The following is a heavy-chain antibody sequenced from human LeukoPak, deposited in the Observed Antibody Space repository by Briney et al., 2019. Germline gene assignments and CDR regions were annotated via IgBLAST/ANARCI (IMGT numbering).Heavy chain of an antibody. CDR2: INHGGST. Sequence: SETLSLTCAVYGGSFSSYYWSWIRQPPGKGLEWIGDINHGGSTHYNPSLKSRVTISVDTSKNQFSLKMSSVTAADTALYYCASLDCSSTSCYLNYWGQGTLVTASS. V-gene: IGHV4-34*01. CDR3: ASLDCSSTSCYLNY. D-gene: IGHD2-2*01. J-gene: IGHJ4*02. CDR1: GGSFSSYY.